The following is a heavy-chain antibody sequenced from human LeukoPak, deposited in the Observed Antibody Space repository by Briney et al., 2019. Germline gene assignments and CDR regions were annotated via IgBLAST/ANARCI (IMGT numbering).Heavy chain of an antibody. V-gene: IGHV4-59*01. J-gene: IGHJ4*02. CDR2: IYYTGRT. CDR1: GGSINDYY. CDR3: TRVSIHGDSDY. Sequence: NPSETLSLTCTVSGGSINDYYWSWIRQSPGKGLEWIGYIYYTGRTKYNPSVQSRVTISVDTSKNQFSLNLRSVTSADTAVYFCTRVSIHGDSDYWGQGTLVTVSS.